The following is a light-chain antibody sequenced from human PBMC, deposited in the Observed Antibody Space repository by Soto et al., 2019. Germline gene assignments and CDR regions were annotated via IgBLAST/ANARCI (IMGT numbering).Light chain of an antibody. CDR1: NIGSKN. J-gene: IGLJ2*01. CDR3: QVWDSSTVV. Sequence: SYELTQPLSVSVALGQTARTTCGGNNIGSKNVHWYQQKPGQAPVLVIYRDDKRPSGIPERFSGSNSGNTATLTISRAQAGDEADYYCQVWDSSTVVFGGGTKVTVL. CDR2: RDD. V-gene: IGLV3-9*01.